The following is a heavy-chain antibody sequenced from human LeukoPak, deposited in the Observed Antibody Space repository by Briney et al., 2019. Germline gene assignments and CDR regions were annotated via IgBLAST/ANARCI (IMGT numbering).Heavy chain of an antibody. V-gene: IGHV1-3*01. Sequence: ASVKVSCKASGYTFTSYAMHWVRQAPGQRLEWMGWINAGNGNTKYSQKFQGRVTITRDTSASTAYMELSSLRSEDTAVYYCARVGRIAVAGSLGAFDIWGQGTMVTVSS. CDR1: GYTFTSYA. CDR2: INAGNGNT. J-gene: IGHJ3*02. D-gene: IGHD6-19*01. CDR3: ARVGRIAVAGSLGAFDI.